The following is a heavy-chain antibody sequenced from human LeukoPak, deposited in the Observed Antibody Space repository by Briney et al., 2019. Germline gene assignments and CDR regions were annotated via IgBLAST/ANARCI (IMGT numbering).Heavy chain of an antibody. CDR2: IYTSGST. Sequence: SETLSLTCTVSGGSISSYYWSLIRQPAGKGLEWIGRIYTSGSTNYNPSLKSRVTMSVDTSKNQFSLKLSSVTAADTAVYYSAIHLPSMVRGNIYYYYYMDVWGKGTTVTVSS. V-gene: IGHV4-4*07. CDR3: AIHLPSMVRGNIYYYYYMDV. CDR1: GGSISSYY. J-gene: IGHJ6*03. D-gene: IGHD3-10*01.